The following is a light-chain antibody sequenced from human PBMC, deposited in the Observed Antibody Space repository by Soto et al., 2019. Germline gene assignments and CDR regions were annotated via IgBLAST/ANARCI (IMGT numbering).Light chain of an antibody. CDR3: QQYNSYWT. CDR1: QSISSW. V-gene: IGKV1-5*03. Sequence: IQMSRSPSTLSASVGDRGTVTCRASQSISSWLAWYQQKPGKAPKLLIYKASSLESGVPSRFSGSGSGTEFTLTISRLQPHHFATYYCQQYNSYWTLGQGTKVDIK. CDR2: KAS. J-gene: IGKJ1*01.